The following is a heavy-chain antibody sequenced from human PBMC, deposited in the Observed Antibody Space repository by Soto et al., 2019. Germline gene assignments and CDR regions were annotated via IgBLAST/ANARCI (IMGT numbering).Heavy chain of an antibody. J-gene: IGHJ4*02. V-gene: IGHV4-59*01. D-gene: IGHD3-22*01. Sequence: SETLSLTCTVSGGSISSYYWSWIRQPPGKGLEWIGYIYYSGSTNYNPSLKSRVTISVDTSKNQFSLKLSSVTAADTAVYYWAREAYYDGSGLDDWGQETLVTIAS. CDR2: IYYSGST. CDR1: GGSISSYY. CDR3: AREAYYDGSGLDD.